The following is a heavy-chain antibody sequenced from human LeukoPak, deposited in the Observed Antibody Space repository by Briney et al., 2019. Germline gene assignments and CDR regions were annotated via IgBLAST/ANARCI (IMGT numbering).Heavy chain of an antibody. V-gene: IGHV3-23*01. D-gene: IGHD2-2*01. CDR1: GFTFSSYA. Sequence: PTGGSLRLSCAASGFTFSSYAMSWVRQAPGKGLEWVSAISGSGGSTYYADSVKGRFTISRDNSKNTLYLQMNSLRAEDTAVYYWAKAELGYCSSTSCPSRDVGGQGTRVTVP. J-gene: IGHJ6*02. CDR3: AKAELGYCSSTSCPSRDV. CDR2: ISGSGGST.